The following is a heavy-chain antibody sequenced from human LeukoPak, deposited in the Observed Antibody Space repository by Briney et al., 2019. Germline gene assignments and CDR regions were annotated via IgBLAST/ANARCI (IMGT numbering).Heavy chain of an antibody. CDR2: MHHSGST. V-gene: IGHV4-4*02. CDR3: ARGIAAAFDI. D-gene: IGHD6-13*01. J-gene: IGHJ3*02. Sequence: PSETLSLTCAISGASISSTNWWIWVRQPPGKGLEWIGEMHHSGSTNYNPSLKSRVTISVDTSKNQFSLKLSSVTAADTAVYYCARGIAAAFDIWGQGTIVTVSS. CDR1: GASISSTNW.